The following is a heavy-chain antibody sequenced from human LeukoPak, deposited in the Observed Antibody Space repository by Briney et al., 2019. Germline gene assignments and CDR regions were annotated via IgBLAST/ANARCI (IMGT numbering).Heavy chain of an antibody. V-gene: IGHV4-34*01. J-gene: IGHJ6*03. CDR2: INHSGST. CDR1: GGSFSGYY. D-gene: IGHD4-17*01. Sequence: SETLSLTCAVYGGSFSGYYWSWIRQPPGKGLEWIGEINHSGSTNYNPFLKSRVTISVDTSKNQFSLKLSSVTAADTAVYYCARHTPSTVYYMDVWGKGTTVTISS. CDR3: ARHTPSTVYYMDV.